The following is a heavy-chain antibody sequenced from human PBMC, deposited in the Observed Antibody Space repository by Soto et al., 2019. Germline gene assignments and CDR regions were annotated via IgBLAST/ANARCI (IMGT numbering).Heavy chain of an antibody. CDR1: GGSISGGGYY. CDR3: ARAAAAGTEWFDP. V-gene: IGHV4-31*03. D-gene: IGHD6-13*01. Sequence: SETLSLTCTVSGGSISGGGYYWSWIRQHPGKGLEWIGYIYYSGSTYYNPSLKSRVTISVDTSKNQFSLKLSSVTAADTAVYYCARAAAAGTEWFDPWGQGTLVTVSS. CDR2: IYYSGST. J-gene: IGHJ5*02.